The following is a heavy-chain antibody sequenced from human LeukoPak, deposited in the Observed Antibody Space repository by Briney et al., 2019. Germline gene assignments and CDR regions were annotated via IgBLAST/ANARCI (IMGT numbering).Heavy chain of an antibody. J-gene: IGHJ4*02. D-gene: IGHD3-9*01. Sequence: GGSLRLSCAASGFTFTSYAMSWVRQAPGKGLEWVSRINTDGSSTSYADSVKGRFTISRDNAKNTLYLQMNSLRAEDTAVYYCARGDDILTGYYKTFDYWGQGTLVTVSS. CDR1: GFTFTSYA. V-gene: IGHV3-74*01. CDR2: INTDGSST. CDR3: ARGDDILTGYYKTFDY.